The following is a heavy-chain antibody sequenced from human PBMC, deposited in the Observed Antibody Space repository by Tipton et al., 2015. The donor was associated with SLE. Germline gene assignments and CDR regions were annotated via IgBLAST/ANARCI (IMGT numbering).Heavy chain of an antibody. CDR2: ISWNSGSI. CDR1: GFTFDDYA. D-gene: IGHD4-11*01. CDR3: AKGYSNYGCGDY. V-gene: IGHV3-9*01. J-gene: IGHJ4*02. Sequence: SLRLSCAASGFTFDDYAMHWVRQAPGKGLEWVSGISWNSGSIGYADSVKGRFTISRDNAKNSLYLQMNSLRAEDTAVYYCAKGYSNYGCGDYWGQGTLVTVSS.